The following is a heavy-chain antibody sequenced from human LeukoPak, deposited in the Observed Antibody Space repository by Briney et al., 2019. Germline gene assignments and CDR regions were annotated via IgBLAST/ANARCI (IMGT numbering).Heavy chain of an antibody. CDR1: GFTFSNYW. CDR3: AKLTSGTTPVVAFDI. D-gene: IGHD1-1*01. J-gene: IGHJ3*02. Sequence: SGGSLRLSCAASGFTFSNYWMHWARQAPGKGLVWVSRINSDGINTSYADSVKGRFTISRDNAKNSLYLQMNSLRAEDTAVYYCAKLTSGTTPVVAFDIWGQGTMVTVSS. CDR2: INSDGINT. V-gene: IGHV3-74*01.